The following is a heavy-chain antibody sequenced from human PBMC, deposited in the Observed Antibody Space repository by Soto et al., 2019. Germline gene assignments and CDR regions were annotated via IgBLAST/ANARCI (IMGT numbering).Heavy chain of an antibody. CDR2: ISAYNGNT. V-gene: IGHV1-18*04. CDR3: CIAARRRTDGMDV. Sequence: GISVKVSCEASGYTFTSYAISWVLQAPGQGLEWMGWISAYNGNTNYAQKLQGRVTITADESTSTAYMELSSLRSEDTAVYYCCIAARRRTDGMDVWGQGTTVTVSS. D-gene: IGHD6-6*01. CDR1: GYTFTSYA. J-gene: IGHJ6*02.